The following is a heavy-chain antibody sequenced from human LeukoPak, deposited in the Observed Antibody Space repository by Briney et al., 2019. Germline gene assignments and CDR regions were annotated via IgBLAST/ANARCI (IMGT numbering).Heavy chain of an antibody. CDR1: GGSISSYY. V-gene: IGHV4-59*01. J-gene: IGHJ5*02. D-gene: IGHD1-26*01. Sequence: PSETLSLTCTVSGGSISSYYWSWIRQPPGKGLEWIGYIYDSGSTNYNPSLKSRVTISVDTSKNQFSLKLSSVTAADTAVYYCARVSGSYEIRFDPWGQGTLVTVSS. CDR2: IYDSGST. CDR3: ARVSGSYEIRFDP.